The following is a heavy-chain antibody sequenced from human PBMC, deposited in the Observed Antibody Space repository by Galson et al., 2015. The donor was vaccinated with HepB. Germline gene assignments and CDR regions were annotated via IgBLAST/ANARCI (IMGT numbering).Heavy chain of an antibody. CDR2: INHSGST. D-gene: IGHD5-18*01. CDR1: GGSFSGYY. CDR3: ARTGYNYGFLHSWGNYFDY. V-gene: IGHV4-34*01. Sequence: ETLSLTCAVYGGSFSGYYWSWIRQPPGKGLEWIGEINHSGSTNYNPSLKSRVTISVDTSKKQFSLNLSSVTAADTAVYYCARTGYNYGFLHSWGNYFDYWGQGTLVTVSS. J-gene: IGHJ4*02.